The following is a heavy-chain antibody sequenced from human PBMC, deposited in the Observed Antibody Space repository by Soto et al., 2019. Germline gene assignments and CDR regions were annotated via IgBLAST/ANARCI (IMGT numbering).Heavy chain of an antibody. D-gene: IGHD2-15*01. Sequence: QVQLVQSGAEVTKPGSSVKVSCKASGGTFSNYAITWVRQAPGQGLEWLGRIIPIFGTRDYAQKFQGRVTITADDSTPTAYMELSSLRSAATAVYYCAKDGGREGYFGNWFDPWGQGTLVTVSS. V-gene: IGHV1-69*15. CDR1: GGTFSNYA. CDR3: AKDGGREGYFGNWFDP. CDR2: IIPIFGTR. J-gene: IGHJ5*02.